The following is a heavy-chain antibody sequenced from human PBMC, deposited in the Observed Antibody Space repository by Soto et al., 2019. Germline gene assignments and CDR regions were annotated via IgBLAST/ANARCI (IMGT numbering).Heavy chain of an antibody. J-gene: IGHJ6*02. V-gene: IGHV1-69*02. CDR3: ASDRYCSSNGGAGQCFDRDYYYGMDV. Sequence: QVQLVQSGAEVKKPGSSVKVSCKASGGTFSSYTISWVRQAPGQGLEWMGRIIPILGIANYAQKFQGRVTITVDKSTSTASMELIILRFADTAVYNVASDRYCSSNGGAGQCFDRDYYYGMDVWGQGATVTVSS. CDR2: IIPILGIA. D-gene: IGHD2-2*01. CDR1: GGTFSSYT.